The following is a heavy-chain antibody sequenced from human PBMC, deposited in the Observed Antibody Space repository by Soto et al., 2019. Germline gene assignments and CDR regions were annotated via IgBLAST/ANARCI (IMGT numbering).Heavy chain of an antibody. CDR2: ISAYNGNT. CDR3: ARRAPDARGYSYYYAMDV. D-gene: IGHD2-8*01. Sequence: ASVKVSCKASGYTFTSYGISWVRQAPGQGLEWMGWISAYNGNTNYAQKLQGRVTMTTDTSTSTAYMELRSLRSDDTAMYYCARRAPDARGYSYYYAMDVWGQGTTVTVSS. V-gene: IGHV1-18*01. CDR1: GYTFTSYG. J-gene: IGHJ6*02.